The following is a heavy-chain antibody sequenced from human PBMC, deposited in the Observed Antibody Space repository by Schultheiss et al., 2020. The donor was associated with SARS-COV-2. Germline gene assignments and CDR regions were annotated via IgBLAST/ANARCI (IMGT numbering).Heavy chain of an antibody. J-gene: IGHJ5*02. V-gene: IGHV3-21*01. CDR2: IRSSGRDI. CDR3: VRDRSWWTPYNCFDL. D-gene: IGHD2-15*01. CDR1: GFTISDFG. Sequence: GGSLRLSCAVSGFTISDFGMHWVRQAPGKGLEFVASIRSSGRDIYYADSMQGRFTASRDNANNSLYLQMHSLRAEDTAVYYCVRDRSWWTPYNCFDLWGRGTLVTVSS.